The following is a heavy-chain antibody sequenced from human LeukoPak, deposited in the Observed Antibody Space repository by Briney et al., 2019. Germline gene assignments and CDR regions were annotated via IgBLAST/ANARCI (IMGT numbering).Heavy chain of an antibody. CDR1: GGSISSYY. V-gene: IGHV4-59*01. Sequence: SETLSLTCTVSGGSISSYYWSWIRQPPGKGLEWIGYIYYSGSTNYNPSLKSRVTISVDTSKNQFSLKLNSVTAADTAVYYCARHGRQYYYGSGSSSNWFDPWGQGTLVTVSS. CDR2: IYYSGST. J-gene: IGHJ5*02. CDR3: ARHGRQYYYGSGSSSNWFDP. D-gene: IGHD3-10*01.